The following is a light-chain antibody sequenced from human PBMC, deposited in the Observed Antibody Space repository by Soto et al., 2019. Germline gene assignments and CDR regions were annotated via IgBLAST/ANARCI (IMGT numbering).Light chain of an antibody. CDR3: PQYDTLPGT. CDR1: QSVRSRY. J-gene: IGKJ1*01. CDR2: GAS. Sequence: EIVLTQSPGTLSLSPGERATLSCRASQSVRSRYLAWYQQKPGRAPRLLIYGASNRATGIPDRFSGSGSGTDFTLTVSRLEPADFAVYFCPQYDTLPGTFVLGTKV. V-gene: IGKV3-20*01.